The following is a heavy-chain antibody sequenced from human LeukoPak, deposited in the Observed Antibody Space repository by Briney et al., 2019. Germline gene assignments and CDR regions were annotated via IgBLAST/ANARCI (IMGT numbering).Heavy chain of an antibody. Sequence: SETLSLTCTVSGGSISSGSYYRSWIRQPAGKGLEWIGRIDTSGSTNYNPSLKSRVTMSADTSKKQFSLKLRSVTAADTAVYYCAREGIYGDYRHWGQGTLVTVSS. J-gene: IGHJ4*02. D-gene: IGHD4-17*01. CDR2: IDTSGST. CDR3: AREGIYGDYRH. V-gene: IGHV4-61*02. CDR1: GGSISSGSYY.